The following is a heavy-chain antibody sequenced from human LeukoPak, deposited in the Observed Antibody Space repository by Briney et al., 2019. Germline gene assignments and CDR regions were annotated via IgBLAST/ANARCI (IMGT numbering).Heavy chain of an antibody. CDR2: ISSSSINI. CDR1: GFTFRSYN. J-gene: IGHJ4*02. Sequence: KPGGSLRLSCAASGFTFRSYNMNWVRQAPGKGLEWVSSISSSSINIYYADSVKGRFTIPRDNARNSLYLQMNSLRAEDTALYYCARVNDVLTGYQDYWGQGTLVTVSS. D-gene: IGHD3-9*01. CDR3: ARVNDVLTGYQDY. V-gene: IGHV3-21*01.